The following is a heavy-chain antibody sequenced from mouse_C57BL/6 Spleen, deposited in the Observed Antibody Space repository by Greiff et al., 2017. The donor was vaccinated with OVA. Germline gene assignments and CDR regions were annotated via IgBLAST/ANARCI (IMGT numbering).Heavy chain of an antibody. CDR1: GFNIKNTY. CDR3: ARSSTTVVAPYYAMDY. D-gene: IGHD1-1*01. Sequence: EVQVVESVAELVRPGASVKLSCTASGFNIKNTYMHWVKQRPEQGLEWIGRIDPANGNTKYAPKFQGKATITADTSSNTAYLQLSSLTSEDTAIYYCARSSTTVVAPYYAMDYWGQGTSVTVSS. CDR2: IDPANGNT. J-gene: IGHJ4*01. V-gene: IGHV14-3*01.